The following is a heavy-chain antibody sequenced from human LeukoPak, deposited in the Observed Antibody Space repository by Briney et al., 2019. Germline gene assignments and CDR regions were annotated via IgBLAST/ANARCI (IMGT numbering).Heavy chain of an antibody. CDR3: ATYYYRPRVEYFQR. D-gene: IGHD1-26*01. V-gene: IGHV3-48*02. J-gene: IGHJ1*01. CDR1: GFTFSSYG. CDR2: ISSSGRTI. Sequence: GGSLRLSCEGSGFTFSSYGMHWVRQAPGKGLEWVSHISSSGRTIYYADSVKGRFTISRDNAKNSLYLQMDSLRDEDTALYFCATYYYRPRVEYFQRWGQGTLVTVSS.